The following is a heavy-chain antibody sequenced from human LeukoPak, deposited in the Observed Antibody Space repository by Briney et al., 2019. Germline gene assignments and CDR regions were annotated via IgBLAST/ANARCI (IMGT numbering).Heavy chain of an antibody. D-gene: IGHD2-15*01. J-gene: IGHJ4*02. CDR3: ARDGYCSGGSCYSYGHFDY. CDR1: AFTFSSYS. CDR2: ISTSSSYT. V-gene: IGHV3-21*01. Sequence: GGSLRLSCAASAFTFSSYSMNWVRQVPGKGLEWVSSISTSSSYTYYTDSVKVRFTISRDNAKNSLYLQMNSLRAEDTAVYYCARDGYCSGGSCYSYGHFDYWGQGTLVTVSS.